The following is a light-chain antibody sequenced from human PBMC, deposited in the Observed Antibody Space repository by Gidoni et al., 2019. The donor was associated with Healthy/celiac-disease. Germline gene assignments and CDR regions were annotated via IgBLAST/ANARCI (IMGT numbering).Light chain of an antibody. CDR2: GAS. J-gene: IGKJ2*01. CDR3: QQYGSPYT. V-gene: IGKV3-20*01. CDR1: QSVSSSY. Sequence: VLTQSPGTLSLPPGERATLSCRASQSVSSSYLAWYQQKPGQAPRLLIYGASSRATGIPDRFSGSGSGTDFTLTISRLEPEDFAVYYCQQYGSPYTCGQGTKLEIK.